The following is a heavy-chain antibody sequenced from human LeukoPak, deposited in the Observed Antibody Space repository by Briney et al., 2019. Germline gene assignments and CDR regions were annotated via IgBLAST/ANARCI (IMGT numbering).Heavy chain of an antibody. D-gene: IGHD3-22*01. CDR2: IYYSGST. V-gene: IGHV4-59*06. Sequence: SETLSLTCTVSGGSISSYYWSWIRQPPGKGLEWIGYIYYSGSTYYNPSLKSRVTISVDTSKNQFSLKLSSVTAADTAVYYCASSRRYYYDSSGYYAFDIWGQGTMVTVSS. J-gene: IGHJ3*02. CDR3: ASSRRYYYDSSGYYAFDI. CDR1: GGSISSYY.